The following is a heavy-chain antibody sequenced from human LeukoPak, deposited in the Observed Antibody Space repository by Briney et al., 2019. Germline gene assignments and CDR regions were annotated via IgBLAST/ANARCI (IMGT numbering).Heavy chain of an antibody. Sequence: SETLSLTCTVSGGSISSYYWSWIRQPAGKGLEWIGRIYTSGSTNYNPSLKSRVTMSVDTSKNQFSLKLSSVTAADTAVYYCARDTTYYYDSSGYYHPFDYWGQGTLVTVSS. CDR3: ARDTTYYYDSSGYYHPFDY. D-gene: IGHD3-22*01. CDR2: IYTSGST. V-gene: IGHV4-4*07. CDR1: GGSISSYY. J-gene: IGHJ4*02.